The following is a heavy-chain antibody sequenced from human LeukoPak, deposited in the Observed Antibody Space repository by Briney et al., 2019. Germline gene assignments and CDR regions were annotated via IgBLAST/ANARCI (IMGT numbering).Heavy chain of an antibody. V-gene: IGHV1-2*02. J-gene: IGHJ4*02. D-gene: IGHD6-13*01. Sequence: ASVKVSCKASGYTFTGYYMHWVRQAPGQGLEWMGWINPNSGGTNYAQKFQGRVTMTRDTSISTACMELSRLRSDDTAVYYCARTSNRYSSSWYYFDYWGQGTLVTVSS. CDR3: ARTSNRYSSSWYYFDY. CDR1: GYTFTGYY. CDR2: INPNSGGT.